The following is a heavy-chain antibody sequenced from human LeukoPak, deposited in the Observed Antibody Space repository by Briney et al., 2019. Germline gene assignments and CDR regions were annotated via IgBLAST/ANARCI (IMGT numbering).Heavy chain of an antibody. CDR1: GGSISSSSYY. CDR2: IYYSGST. Sequence: SETLSLTCTVSGGSISSSSYYWGWIRQPPGKGLEWIGSIYYSGSTYYNPSLKSRVTISVDTSKNQFSLKLSSVTAADTAVYYCARERRTVTMIDYWGQGTTVTVSS. D-gene: IGHD3-22*01. V-gene: IGHV4-39*07. CDR3: ARERRTVTMIDY. J-gene: IGHJ4*03.